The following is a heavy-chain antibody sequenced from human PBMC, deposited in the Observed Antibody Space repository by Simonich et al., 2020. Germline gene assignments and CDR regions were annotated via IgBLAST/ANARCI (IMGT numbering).Heavy chain of an antibody. CDR3: ARAYSSSWYNWFDP. CDR1: GFTFSSYG. D-gene: IGHD6-13*01. Sequence: QVQLVESGGGVVQPGRSLRLSCAASGFTFSSYGMHWVRQAPGRGREWGAGIWYDGSNKYYADSVKGRFTISRDNSKNTLYLQMNSLRAEDTAVYYCARAYSSSWYNWFDPWGQGTLVTVSS. V-gene: IGHV3-33*01. CDR2: IWYDGSNK. J-gene: IGHJ5*02.